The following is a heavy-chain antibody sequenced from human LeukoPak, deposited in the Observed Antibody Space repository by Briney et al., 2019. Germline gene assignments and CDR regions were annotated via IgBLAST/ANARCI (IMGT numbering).Heavy chain of an antibody. J-gene: IGHJ6*03. Sequence: GASVKVSCKASGYTFTSYGISWVRQAPGQGLEWMGWISAYNGNTNYAQKLQGRVTMTTNTSTSTAYMELRSLRSDDTAVYYCARGVSPGVWQQLVSGYYYYMDVWGKGTTVTVSS. D-gene: IGHD6-13*01. CDR1: GYTFTSYG. V-gene: IGHV1-18*01. CDR3: ARGVSPGVWQQLVSGYYYYMDV. CDR2: ISAYNGNT.